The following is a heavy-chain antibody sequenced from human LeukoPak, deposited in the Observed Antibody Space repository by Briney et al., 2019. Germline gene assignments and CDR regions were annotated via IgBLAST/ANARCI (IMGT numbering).Heavy chain of an antibody. CDR1: GFTFSNYA. D-gene: IGHD3-16*02. CDR3: ARSWPSEGYFDY. J-gene: IGHJ4*02. CDR2: ISSSGGST. Sequence: GGSLRLSCAASGFTFSNYAMSWVRQAPGKGLEWVSSISSSGGSTYYADSVKGRFTISRDNSRNTVYLQMNSLRAEDTAVYYCARSWPSEGYFDYWGQGTLVTVSS. V-gene: IGHV3-23*01.